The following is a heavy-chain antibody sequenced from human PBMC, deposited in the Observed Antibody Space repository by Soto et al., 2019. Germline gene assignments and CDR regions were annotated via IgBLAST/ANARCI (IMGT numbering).Heavy chain of an antibody. J-gene: IGHJ5*02. CDR2: IDPRDSYT. D-gene: IGHD1-7*01. CDR3: AREKSDLELFNWLDP. CDR1: GYSFTTYW. V-gene: IGHV5-10-1*01. Sequence: PWESLKISCEASGYSFTTYWISWVRQMPGKGLEWMGAIDPRDSYTKYSPSFQGHVTISVDKSISTAYLQWNSLKASDTAIYYCAREKSDLELFNWLDPWGQGTLVTVSS.